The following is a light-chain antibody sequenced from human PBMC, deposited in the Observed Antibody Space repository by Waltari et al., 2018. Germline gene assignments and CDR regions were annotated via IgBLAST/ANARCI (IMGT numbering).Light chain of an antibody. CDR3: CSYAGGGTFV. J-gene: IGLJ1*01. Sequence: QSALTQPAYVSGSPGQSITISCTGTNSDLGSYNLVSWYQQHPGKAPKFMIYEVSKRPSGVSNRFSGSKSGNTASLTISEIQAEDEADYYCCSYAGGGTFVFGTGTKVTVL. V-gene: IGLV2-23*02. CDR2: EVS. CDR1: NSDLGSYNL.